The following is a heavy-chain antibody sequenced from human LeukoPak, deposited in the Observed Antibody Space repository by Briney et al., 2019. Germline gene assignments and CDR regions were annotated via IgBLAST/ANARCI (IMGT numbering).Heavy chain of an antibody. J-gene: IGHJ4*02. D-gene: IGHD2-2*01. V-gene: IGHV1-2*02. CDR1: GYTFASYY. Sequence: PGASVKVSCKASGYTFASYYIHWVRQAPGQGLEWMGWINPNSGDTNYAQKFQGRVTMTKDTSINTAYMELNRLRSDDTALYYCSTLGYCIDSSPSCYRAFDYWGQGTLVTVSS. CDR3: STLGYCIDSSPSCYRAFDY. CDR2: INPNSGDT.